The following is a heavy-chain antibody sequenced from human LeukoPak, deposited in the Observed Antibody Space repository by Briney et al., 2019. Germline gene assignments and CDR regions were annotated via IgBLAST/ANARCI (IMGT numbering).Heavy chain of an antibody. Sequence: PGGSLRLSCAASGFSFSNYWMWWVRQAPGKGLEWVATIKGDGSKKNYVDSVRGRFTVSIDNAKNSLSLQMSSLRAEDTAIYYCESTTGPWGQGTLVTVSS. CDR1: GFSFSNYW. D-gene: IGHD1-7*01. CDR3: ESTTGP. J-gene: IGHJ5*02. CDR2: IKGDGSKK. V-gene: IGHV3-7*01.